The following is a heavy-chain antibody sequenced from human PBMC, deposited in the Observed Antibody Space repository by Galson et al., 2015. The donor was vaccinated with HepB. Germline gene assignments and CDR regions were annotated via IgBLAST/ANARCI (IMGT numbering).Heavy chain of an antibody. Sequence: SLRLSCAASGFTFSTSVMHWVRQAPGKGLEWVAVVSHDERNKVYGDSVKGRVTISRDNSKNTVDLQMNSLRPEDTAVYYCAKESHTSGHCGSFGSWGQGTVVTVSS. CDR2: VSHDERNK. D-gene: IGHD3-22*01. CDR3: AKESHTSGHCGSFGS. CDR1: GFTFSTSV. J-gene: IGHJ3*01. V-gene: IGHV3-30*18.